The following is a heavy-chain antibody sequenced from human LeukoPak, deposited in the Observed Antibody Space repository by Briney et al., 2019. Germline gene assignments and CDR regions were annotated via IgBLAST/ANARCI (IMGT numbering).Heavy chain of an antibody. V-gene: IGHV3-53*01. CDR3: ARAANWNDPYDW. Sequence: GGSLRLSCAASGFTVSSNYMSWVRQAPGKGLEWVSVIYSGGSTFYADSVKGRFTISRDDSKNTLYLQMNSLRAEDTAVYYCARAANWNDPYDWWGQGTLVTVSS. CDR2: IYSGGST. J-gene: IGHJ4*02. D-gene: IGHD1-1*01. CDR1: GFTVSSNY.